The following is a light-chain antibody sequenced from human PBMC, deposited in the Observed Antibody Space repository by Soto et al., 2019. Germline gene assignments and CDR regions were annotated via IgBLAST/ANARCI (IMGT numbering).Light chain of an antibody. V-gene: IGKV1-39*01. CDR2: VAS. CDR3: HQSYSQSS. CDR1: QDIATY. Sequence: DIQMTQSPSSLSASVGDRVTITCRASQDIATYLNWYQQKPGTAPKLLIYVASSLQSGVPSRFSGSGSGTDFTLTTTSLQPEDFATYYCHQSYSQSSFGGGTRVEIK. J-gene: IGKJ4*01.